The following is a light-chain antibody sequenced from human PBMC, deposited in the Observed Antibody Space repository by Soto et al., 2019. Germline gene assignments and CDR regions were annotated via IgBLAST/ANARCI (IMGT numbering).Light chain of an antibody. CDR1: QSVRSSY. CDR2: GAS. J-gene: IGKJ3*01. V-gene: IGKV3-20*01. Sequence: EIVLTQSPGTLSLSPGERATLSCRASQSVRSSYLAWYQQIPGQAPRLLIYGASSTATGIADRFSGSGSGTDFTLTISRREPEDFAVYYCQQYGSSPLVTFGPGTKVYTK. CDR3: QQYGSSPLVT.